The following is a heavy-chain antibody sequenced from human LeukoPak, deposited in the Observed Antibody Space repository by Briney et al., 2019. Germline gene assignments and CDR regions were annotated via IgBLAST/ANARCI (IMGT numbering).Heavy chain of an antibody. D-gene: IGHD6-13*01. CDR3: ARPITGAGTDLGY. J-gene: IGHJ4*02. CDR1: GYTFTSFF. Sequence: GESLKISCKASGYTFTSFFIGCVRQMPWQGLEWMGIIYTGDSDTRYSPSFQGQVTISVDKSISTAYLQWRSLKASDTAIYYCARPITGAGTDLGYWGQGTLVTVSS. V-gene: IGHV5-51*01. CDR2: IYTGDSDT.